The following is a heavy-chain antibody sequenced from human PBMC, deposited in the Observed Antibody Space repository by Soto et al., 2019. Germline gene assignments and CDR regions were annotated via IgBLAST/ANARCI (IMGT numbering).Heavy chain of an antibody. CDR3: ARSEIQGPIDY. J-gene: IGHJ4*02. CDR2: IYYSGTT. Sequence: QVQLQESGPGLVKPSDTLSLTCAVSGYSISSRNWWGWIRQPPGKGMEWIGYIYYSGTTYYNTSRKGRVIMSVVTSRNQCSLKLTSVTAVDTAVYSWARSEIQGPIDYWCQGTLVTVSS. V-gene: IGHV4-28*01. CDR1: GYSISSRNW.